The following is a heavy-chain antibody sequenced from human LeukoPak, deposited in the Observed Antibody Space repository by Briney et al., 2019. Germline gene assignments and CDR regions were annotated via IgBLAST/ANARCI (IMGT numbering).Heavy chain of an antibody. CDR1: GFTFSSCS. CDR3: ARGRATGRSGGDY. Sequence: GGSLRLSCAASGFTFSSCSMNWVRQAPGKGLEWVSYISSGSSSIYYADSVKGRFTISRDNAEDSQYLQMNSLRDEDTAVYYCARGRATGRSGGDYWGQGTLVTVSS. J-gene: IGHJ4*02. V-gene: IGHV3-48*02. CDR2: ISSGSSSI. D-gene: IGHD3-9*01.